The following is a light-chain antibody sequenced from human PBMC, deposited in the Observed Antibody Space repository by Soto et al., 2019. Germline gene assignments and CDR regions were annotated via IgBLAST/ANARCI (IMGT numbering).Light chain of an antibody. CDR3: QQYGSSPRLT. J-gene: IGKJ4*01. V-gene: IGKV3-20*01. CDR1: QSINSF. CDR2: GAS. Sequence: EIVLTQSPGTLSLSPGEGATLSCRASQSINSFLAWYQQKPGQAPRLLIYGASSRATGIPDRFSGSGSGTDFTLTISRLEPEDFAVYYCQQYGSSPRLTFGGGTKVDIK.